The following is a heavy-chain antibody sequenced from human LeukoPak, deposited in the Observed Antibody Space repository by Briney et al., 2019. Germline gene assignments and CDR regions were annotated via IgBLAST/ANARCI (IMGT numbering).Heavy chain of an antibody. D-gene: IGHD3-22*01. Sequence: TSETLSLTCTVSGGSISSNDYYWGWIRQPPGKGLEWIGEINHSGSTNYNPSLKSRVTISVDTSKNQFSLKLSSVTAADTAVYYCARARRGYHPSLNYWGQGTLVTVSS. J-gene: IGHJ4*02. CDR2: INHSGST. V-gene: IGHV4-39*07. CDR3: ARARRGYHPSLNY. CDR1: GGSISSNDYY.